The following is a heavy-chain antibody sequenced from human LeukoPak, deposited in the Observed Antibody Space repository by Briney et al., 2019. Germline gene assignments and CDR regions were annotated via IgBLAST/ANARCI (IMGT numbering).Heavy chain of an antibody. Sequence: GGSLRLSCAASGFTFSSYSMNWVRQAPGKGLEWVSSISSSSSYIYYADSVKGRFTISRDNAKNSLYLQMNSLRAQDTAVYYCASSLVDTAMARTDYWGQGTLVTVSS. J-gene: IGHJ4*02. CDR1: GFTFSSYS. D-gene: IGHD5-18*01. CDR3: ASSLVDTAMARTDY. V-gene: IGHV3-21*01. CDR2: ISSSSSYI.